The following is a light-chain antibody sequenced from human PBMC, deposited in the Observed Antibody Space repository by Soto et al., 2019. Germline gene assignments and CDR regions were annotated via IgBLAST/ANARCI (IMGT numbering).Light chain of an antibody. J-gene: IGKJ1*01. Sequence: LTQSPSSLSASVGDRVTLSCRASQYINTRLAWYQHRPGQAPRLLIYQTSIRAAGIPARFSASGSGTDFTLTISDVQPEDFALYYCHRRQSWPRTLGQGTKVDIK. CDR1: QYINTR. CDR3: HRRQSWPRT. V-gene: IGKV3-11*01. CDR2: QTS.